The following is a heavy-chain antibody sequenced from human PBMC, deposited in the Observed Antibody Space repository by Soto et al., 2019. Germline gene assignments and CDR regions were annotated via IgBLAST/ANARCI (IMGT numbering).Heavy chain of an antibody. D-gene: IGHD6-19*01. J-gene: IGHJ4*02. CDR1: GYTFTDYG. Sequence: QVQLVQSGAEVKKPGASVKVYCKASGYTFTDYGISWVRQAPGQGLEWMGWIHTSNGNTNYAQKVQDRVTMTTDSSTSTAYMELKSLRSDDTAVYYCAGYAQYSSRWHPIGYWGQGALVTDSS. CDR3: AGYAQYSSRWHPIGY. CDR2: IHTSNGNT. V-gene: IGHV1-18*01.